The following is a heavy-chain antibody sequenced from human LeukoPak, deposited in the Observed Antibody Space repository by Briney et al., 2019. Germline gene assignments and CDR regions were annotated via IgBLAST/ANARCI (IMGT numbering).Heavy chain of an antibody. V-gene: IGHV1-69*13. CDR3: ASSSSSVDSSWYKAPSDY. J-gene: IGHJ4*02. D-gene: IGHD6-13*01. CDR1: GDTFSSYV. CDR2: INPVFGTA. Sequence: SVKVSCKASGDTFSSYVISWVRQAPGQGLEWMGGINPVFGTANYAQKFQGRVTITADESTSTAYMELSSLRSEDTAVYYCASSSSSVDSSWYKAPSDYWGQGTLVTVSS.